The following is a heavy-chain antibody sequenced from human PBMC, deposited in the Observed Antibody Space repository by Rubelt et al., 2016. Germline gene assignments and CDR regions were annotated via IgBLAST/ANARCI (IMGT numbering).Heavy chain of an antibody. Sequence: VRQAPGQGLEWMGWISAYNGNTNYAQKLQGRVTMTTDTSTSTAYMELRSLRSDDTAVYYCARETAARYYYYYYGMDVWGQGTTVTVSS. CDR3: ARETAARYYYYYYGMDV. D-gene: IGHD2-2*01. CDR2: ISAYNGNT. V-gene: IGHV1-18*01. J-gene: IGHJ6*02.